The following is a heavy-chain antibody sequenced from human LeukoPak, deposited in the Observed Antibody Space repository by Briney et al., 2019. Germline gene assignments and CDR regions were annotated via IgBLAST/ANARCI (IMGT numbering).Heavy chain of an antibody. CDR3: VRDRSGSYPYYFDF. CDR1: GFTFSDYS. CDR2: ISSRSSYI. Sequence: PGGSLRLFCVASGFTFSDYSMNWVRQPPGKGLEWASSISSRSSYISYADSVKGRFTISRDNAKNSLYLEMNSLRAEDTAVYYCVRDRSGSYPYYFDFWGQGTLLTASS. J-gene: IGHJ4*02. D-gene: IGHD1-26*01. V-gene: IGHV3-21*01.